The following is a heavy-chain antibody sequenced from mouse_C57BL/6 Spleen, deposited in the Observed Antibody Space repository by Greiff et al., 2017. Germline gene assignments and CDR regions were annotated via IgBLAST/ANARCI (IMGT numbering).Heavy chain of an antibody. V-gene: IGHV1-19*01. CDR3: DLNWGPWDFDV. CDR1: GYTFTDYY. CDR2: INPYNGGT. Sequence: EVQLQQSGPVLVKPGASVKMSCKASGYTFTDYYMNWVKQSHGKSLEWIGVINPYNGGTSYNQKFKGKATLTVAKSSSTAYMELNSLTSEDSAVYYCDLNWGPWDFDVWGTGTTVTVSS. J-gene: IGHJ1*03. D-gene: IGHD4-1*02.